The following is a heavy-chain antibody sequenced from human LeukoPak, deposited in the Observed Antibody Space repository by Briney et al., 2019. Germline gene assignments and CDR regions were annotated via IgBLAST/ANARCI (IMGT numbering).Heavy chain of an antibody. Sequence: GGSLRLSCAASGFTFDDYGMSWVRQVPGKGLEWVSGINWNGGSTGYADSVKGRFTISRDNAKNSLYLQMNRLSAEDTALYYCARDLGYCSRTSCYEVFDSWGQGTLVTVSS. J-gene: IGHJ4*02. CDR2: INWNGGST. D-gene: IGHD2-2*01. CDR3: ARDLGYCSRTSCYEVFDS. V-gene: IGHV3-20*04. CDR1: GFTFDDYG.